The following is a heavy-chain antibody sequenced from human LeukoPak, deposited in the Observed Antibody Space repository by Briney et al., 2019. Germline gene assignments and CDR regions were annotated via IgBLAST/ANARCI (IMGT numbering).Heavy chain of an antibody. Sequence: GGSLRLSCAASGFSFSTTWMHWVRHPPGQGLVWVARITSDGASTSYAESVKGRLTISRDNAKNTLYLQMSSLRAEDTALYYCARDWFHAIDYWGQGTLVTVSS. CDR2: ITSDGAST. D-gene: IGHD2/OR15-2a*01. V-gene: IGHV3-74*03. J-gene: IGHJ4*02. CDR1: GFSFSTTW. CDR3: ARDWFHAIDY.